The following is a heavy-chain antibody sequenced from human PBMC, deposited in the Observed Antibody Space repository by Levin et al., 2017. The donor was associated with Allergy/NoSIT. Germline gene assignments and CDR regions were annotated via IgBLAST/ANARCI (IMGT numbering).Heavy chain of an antibody. Sequence: PGGSLRLSCAASGFTFSDHYMDWVRQAPGKGLEWVGRIRNKANSYTTVYAASVKGRFSISRDDSKKLVYLQMNSLETEDTAVYFCARGTPLDYYNMDVWGIGTTVTVSS. CDR3: ARGTPLDYYNMDV. V-gene: IGHV3-72*01. D-gene: IGHD1/OR15-1a*01. CDR2: IRNKANSYTT. CDR1: GFTFSDHY. J-gene: IGHJ6*03.